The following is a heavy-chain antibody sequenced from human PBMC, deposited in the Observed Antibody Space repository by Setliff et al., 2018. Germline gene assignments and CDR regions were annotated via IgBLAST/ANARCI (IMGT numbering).Heavy chain of an antibody. D-gene: IGHD3-22*01. CDR3: ARDRISRYYDSGAHAFDM. CDR2: IKGDGSEK. J-gene: IGHJ3*02. V-gene: IGHV3-7*03. CDR1: AFTFKNYW. Sequence: PGGSLRLSCAASAFTFKNYWMSWVRQAPGKGLEWVANIKGDGSEKFYLDSVKGRSTISRDNAKNSLYLQMNSLRAEDTAVYYCARDRISRYYDSGAHAFDMWGQGTMVTVSS.